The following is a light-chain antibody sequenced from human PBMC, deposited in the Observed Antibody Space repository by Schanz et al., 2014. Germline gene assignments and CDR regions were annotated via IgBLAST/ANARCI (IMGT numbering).Light chain of an antibody. CDR2: GAF. CDR1: QSISGYD. V-gene: IGKV3-20*01. Sequence: EIVLTQSPGTLSLSPGERATLSCTASQSISGYDLAWYQQKPGQAPRLLIYGAFDRDTGIPDRFSGSGSGTVFTLTISRLEPEDFAVYYCQQYSKSPLTFGGGTKVEI. CDR3: QQYSKSPLT. J-gene: IGKJ4*01.